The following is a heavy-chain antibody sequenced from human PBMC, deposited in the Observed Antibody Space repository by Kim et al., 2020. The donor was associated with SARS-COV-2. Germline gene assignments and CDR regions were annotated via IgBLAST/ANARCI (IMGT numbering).Heavy chain of an antibody. D-gene: IGHD2-2*02. CDR2: IIPILGIA. Sequence: SVKVSCKASGGTFSSYAISWVRQAPGQGLEWMGRIIPILGIANYAQKFQGRVTITADKSTSTAYMELSSLRSEDTAVYYCARDRRYCSSTSCYTYIAFDYWGQGTLVTVSS. J-gene: IGHJ4*02. V-gene: IGHV1-69*10. CDR1: GGTFSSYA. CDR3: ARDRRYCSSTSCYTYIAFDY.